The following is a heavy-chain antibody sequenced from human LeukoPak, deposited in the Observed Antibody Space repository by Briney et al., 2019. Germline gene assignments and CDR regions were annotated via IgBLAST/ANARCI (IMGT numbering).Heavy chain of an antibody. V-gene: IGHV1-8*03. Sequence: ASVKVSCKASGYTFTGYYMHWVRQAPGQGLEWMGWMNPDSGDTGYAQKFQGRVTITADESTSTAYMELSSLRSEDTAVYYCARAALEMASRYYYYYYYMDVWGKGTTVTISS. D-gene: IGHD5-24*01. CDR2: MNPDSGDT. CDR1: GYTFTGYY. J-gene: IGHJ6*03. CDR3: ARAALEMASRYYYYYYYMDV.